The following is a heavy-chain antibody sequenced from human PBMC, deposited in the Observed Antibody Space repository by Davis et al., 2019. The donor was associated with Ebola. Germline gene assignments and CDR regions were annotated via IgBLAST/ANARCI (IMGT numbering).Heavy chain of an antibody. V-gene: IGHV3-30*03. CDR2: ISYDGSNK. CDR1: GFTFSSYG. D-gene: IGHD3-3*01. Sequence: SCAASGFTFSSYGMHWVRQAPGKGLEWVAVISYDGSNKYYADSVKGRFTISRDHAKNSLYLQMNSLRAEDTAVYYCARVDEWTDRHYYYYYGMDVWGQGTTVTVSS. J-gene: IGHJ6*02. CDR3: ARVDEWTDRHYYYYYGMDV.